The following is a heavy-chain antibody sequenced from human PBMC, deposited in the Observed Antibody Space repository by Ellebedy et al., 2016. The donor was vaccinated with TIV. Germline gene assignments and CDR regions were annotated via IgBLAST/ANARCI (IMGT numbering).Heavy chain of an antibody. CDR2: INEDGSEK. CDR1: GFTFSRCW. Sequence: GESLKISCAASGFTFSRCWMSWVRQAPGKGLEWVANINEDGSEKNYVDSVKGRFTISRDNAKNSLYLQMNSLRAEDTAVYYCARRIAARPDYYYAMDVWGQGTTVTVAS. D-gene: IGHD6-6*01. V-gene: IGHV3-7*01. J-gene: IGHJ6*02. CDR3: ARRIAARPDYYYAMDV.